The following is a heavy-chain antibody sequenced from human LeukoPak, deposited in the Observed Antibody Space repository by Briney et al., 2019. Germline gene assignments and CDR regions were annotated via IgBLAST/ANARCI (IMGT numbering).Heavy chain of an antibody. Sequence: SETLSLTCTVSGGSISSYYWSWIRQPPGKGLEWIGYIYYSGSTNYNPSLKSRVTISVDTSKNQFSLRLSSVTAVDTAVYYCAAVDTAMARWGQGTLVTVSS. J-gene: IGHJ4*02. CDR2: IYYSGST. V-gene: IGHV4-59*01. CDR3: AAVDTAMAR. D-gene: IGHD5-18*01. CDR1: GGSISSYY.